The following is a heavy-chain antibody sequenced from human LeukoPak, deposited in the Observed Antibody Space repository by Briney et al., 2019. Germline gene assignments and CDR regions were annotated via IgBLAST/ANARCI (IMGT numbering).Heavy chain of an antibody. D-gene: IGHD3-10*01. Sequence: QPGRSLRLSCAASGFTFSSYGMHWVRQAPGKGLEWVAVIWYDGSNKYYADSVKGRFTISRDNSKNTLYLQMNSLRAEDTAVYYCARASYYYGSGSPPGYWGQGTLVTVSS. V-gene: IGHV3-33*08. CDR1: GFTFSSYG. J-gene: IGHJ4*02. CDR3: ARASYYYGSGSPPGY. CDR2: IWYDGSNK.